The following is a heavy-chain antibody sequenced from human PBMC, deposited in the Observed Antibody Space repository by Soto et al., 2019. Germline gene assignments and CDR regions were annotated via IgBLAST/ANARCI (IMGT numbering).Heavy chain of an antibody. J-gene: IGHJ1*01. Sequence: QGQLVQSGAEVKKPGSSVKVSCKSSGDTFTSYSIAWMRQAPGQGLEWMGGIIPKFGSTKYARKFQDRVTISADVSTSTAYMELSGLRSEDTSVYFCARWLSSTWFAVFFQFWGQGTRVTVSS. D-gene: IGHD6-13*01. CDR2: IIPKFGST. CDR3: ARWLSSTWFAVFFQF. CDR1: GDTFTSYS. V-gene: IGHV1-69*01.